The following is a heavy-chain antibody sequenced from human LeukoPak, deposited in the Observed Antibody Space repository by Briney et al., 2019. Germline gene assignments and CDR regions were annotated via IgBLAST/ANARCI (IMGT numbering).Heavy chain of an antibody. Sequence: SVKVSCKASGGTFSSYAISWVRQATGQGLEWMGRIIPILGIANYAQKFQGRVTITADKSTSTAYMELSSLRSEDTAVYYCARDGPGSGYQWGADAFDIWGQGTMVTVSS. V-gene: IGHV1-69*04. CDR1: GGTFSSYA. CDR2: IIPILGIA. J-gene: IGHJ3*02. D-gene: IGHD3-3*01. CDR3: ARDGPGSGYQWGADAFDI.